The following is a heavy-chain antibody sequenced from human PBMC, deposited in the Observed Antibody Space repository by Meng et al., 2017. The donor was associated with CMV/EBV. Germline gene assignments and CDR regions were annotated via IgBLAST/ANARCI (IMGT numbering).Heavy chain of an antibody. J-gene: IGHJ5*02. CDR3: ARLGCSSTSCSRGWFDP. Sequence: GSISSSNWWSWVRKPPGKGLEWIGEIYHSGSTNYNPSLKSRVTISVDKSKNQFSLKLSSVTAADTAVYYCARLGCSSTSCSRGWFDPWGQGTLVTVSS. D-gene: IGHD2-2*01. CDR1: GSISSSNW. CDR2: IYHSGST. V-gene: IGHV4-4*02.